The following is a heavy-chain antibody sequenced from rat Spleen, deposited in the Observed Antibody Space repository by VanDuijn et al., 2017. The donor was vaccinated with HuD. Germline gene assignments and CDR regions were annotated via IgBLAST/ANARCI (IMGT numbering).Heavy chain of an antibody. CDR3: ARNDGTYYYRFAY. V-gene: IGHV3-3*01. CDR2: INSAGSI. J-gene: IGHJ3*01. D-gene: IGHD1-12*02. CDR1: GYSITSHY. Sequence: EVQLQESGPGLVKPSQSLSLTCSVTGYSITSHYWGWIRKFPGNKLEWMGYINSAGSINYNPPLKSRISITRDTSKNQFFLQVNSVTTEDTATYYCARNDGTYYYRFAYWGQGTLVTVSS.